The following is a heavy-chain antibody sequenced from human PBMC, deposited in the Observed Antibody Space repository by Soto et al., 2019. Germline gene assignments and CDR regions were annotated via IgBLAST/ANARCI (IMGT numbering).Heavy chain of an antibody. Sequence: GGSLRLSCAASGFTFSSHYMAWVRQAPGKGLEWVANINRDGSEKNYVDSVKGRFTISRDNAKNSVYLQMNSLRGEDTAVYYCARDGGVRRIDYWGQGTLVTVSS. V-gene: IGHV3-7*01. CDR3: ARDGGVRRIDY. CDR1: GFTFSSHY. CDR2: INRDGSEK. D-gene: IGHD2-8*02. J-gene: IGHJ4*02.